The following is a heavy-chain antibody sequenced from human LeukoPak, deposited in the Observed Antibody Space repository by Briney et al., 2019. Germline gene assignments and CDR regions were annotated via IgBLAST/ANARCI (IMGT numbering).Heavy chain of an antibody. CDR2: IYYSGST. CDR1: GGSISSSSYY. Sequence: SETLSLTCTVSGGSISSSSYYWSWIRQPPGKGLEWIGYIYYSGSTNYNPSLKSRVTISVDTSKNQFSLKLSSVTAADTAVYYCARDSRRELLHAFDIWGQGTMVTVSS. J-gene: IGHJ3*02. D-gene: IGHD1-26*01. V-gene: IGHV4-61*01. CDR3: ARDSRRELLHAFDI.